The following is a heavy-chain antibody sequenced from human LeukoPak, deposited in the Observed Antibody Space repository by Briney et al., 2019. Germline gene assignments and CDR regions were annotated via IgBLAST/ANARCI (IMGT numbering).Heavy chain of an antibody. Sequence: FPRLSLAAPGITFDDYAMHWGRPAPGEGVEVGSEHSWKSVSIGYADSVKGRFTISRDNAKNSLYLQMNSLRAEDTALYYCAKRDRGLDYWGQGTLVTVSS. J-gene: IGHJ4*02. CDR2: HSWKSVSI. CDR1: GITFDDYA. D-gene: IGHD1-14*01. CDR3: AKRDRGLDY. V-gene: IGHV3-9*01.